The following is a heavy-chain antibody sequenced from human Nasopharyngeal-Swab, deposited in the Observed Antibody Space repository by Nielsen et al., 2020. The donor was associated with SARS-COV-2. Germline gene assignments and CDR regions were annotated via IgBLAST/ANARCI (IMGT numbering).Heavy chain of an antibody. Sequence: SETLSLTCAVYGGSFSGYYWSWIRQPPGKGLEWIGEINHSGSTNYNPSLKSRVTISVDTSKNQFSLKLSSVTAADTAVYYCARGPPYYDFWSGYWGRVWFDPWGQGTLVTVSS. J-gene: IGHJ5*02. CDR1: GGSFSGYY. V-gene: IGHV4-34*01. D-gene: IGHD3-3*01. CDR3: ARGPPYYDFWSGYWGRVWFDP. CDR2: INHSGST.